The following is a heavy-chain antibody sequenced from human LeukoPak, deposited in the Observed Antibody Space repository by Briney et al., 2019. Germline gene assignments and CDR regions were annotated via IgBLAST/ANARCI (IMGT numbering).Heavy chain of an antibody. J-gene: IGHJ3*02. CDR2: IRYDGSNK. CDR3: AKAREAAADDAFDI. Sequence: PGGSLRLSCAASGFTFSSYGMHWVRQAPGKGLEWVAFIRYDGSNKYYADSVKGRFTISRDNSKNTLYLQMNSLRAEDTAVYYCAKAREAAADDAFDIWGQGTMVTVSS. D-gene: IGHD6-13*01. V-gene: IGHV3-30*02. CDR1: GFTFSSYG.